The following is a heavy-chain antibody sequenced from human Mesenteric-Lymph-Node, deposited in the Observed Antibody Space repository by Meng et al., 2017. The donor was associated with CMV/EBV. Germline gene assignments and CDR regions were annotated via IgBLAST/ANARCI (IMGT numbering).Heavy chain of an antibody. CDR3: ARGDRYSYGSGFDS. CDR1: GYYFHSRD. D-gene: IGHD5-18*01. Sequence: AGYYFHSRDIKWVRQAPGQGLEWMGWVTPNNENTEYAQKSLGRVTMTTDASISTAYMKPTSLRSDDTAVYYCARGDRYSYGSGFDSWGQGSLVTVSS. V-gene: IGHV1-8*01. J-gene: IGHJ4*02. CDR2: VTPNNENT.